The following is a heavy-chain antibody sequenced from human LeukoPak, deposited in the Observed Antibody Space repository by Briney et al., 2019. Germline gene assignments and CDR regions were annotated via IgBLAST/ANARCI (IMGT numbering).Heavy chain of an antibody. V-gene: IGHV1-69*13. J-gene: IGHJ4*02. D-gene: IGHD3-9*01. Sequence: SVKVSCKASGGTFSSYAISWVRQAPGQGLEWMGGIIPIFGTASYAQKFQGGVTITADESTSTAYMELSSLRSDDTAMYYCARVNNYDMLSSFDYWGQGTLVTVSS. CDR2: IIPIFGTA. CDR1: GGTFSSYA. CDR3: ARVNNYDMLSSFDY.